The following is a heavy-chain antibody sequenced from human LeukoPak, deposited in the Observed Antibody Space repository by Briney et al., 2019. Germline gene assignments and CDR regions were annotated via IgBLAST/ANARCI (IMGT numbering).Heavy chain of an antibody. V-gene: IGHV3-48*03. D-gene: IGHD5-12*01. Sequence: PGGSLRLSCAASGFTFSNYEMNWVRQAPGKGLEWVSYISSRGTNIYYANSVKGRFTISRDNSKNTLYLQMNSLRAEDTAVYYCAKDPYRASSGLVDYWGQGTLVTVSS. CDR2: ISSRGTNI. CDR3: AKDPYRASSGLVDY. J-gene: IGHJ4*02. CDR1: GFTFSNYE.